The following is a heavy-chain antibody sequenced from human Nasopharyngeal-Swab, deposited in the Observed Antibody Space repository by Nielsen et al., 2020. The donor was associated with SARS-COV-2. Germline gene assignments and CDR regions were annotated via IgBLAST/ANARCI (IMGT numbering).Heavy chain of an antibody. CDR2: ISGADDST. J-gene: IGHJ6*04. V-gene: IGHV3-23*01. D-gene: IGHD5-12*01. CDR1: GFIFKNYA. Sequence: GGSLRLSCSASGFIFKNYAMNWVRQAPGRGLEWVSAISGADDSTKYADSVKGRFTISRDNSKNTLDLQMNSLSAEDTAMYYWAKDRDSGDDSGEYYHYYGMDVWGKGTSVTVSP. CDR3: AKDRDSGDDSGEYYHYYGMDV.